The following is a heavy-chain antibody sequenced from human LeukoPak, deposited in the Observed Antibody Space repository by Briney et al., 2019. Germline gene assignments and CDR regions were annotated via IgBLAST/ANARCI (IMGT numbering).Heavy chain of an antibody. D-gene: IGHD3-22*01. Sequence: SETLSLTCTVSGGSISSYYWNWIRQPPGKGLEWIGYIYYSGSTYYNPSLKSRVTISVDTSKNQFSLKLSSVTAADTAVYYCARTLWYYDSSGYFIWGQGTMVTVSS. J-gene: IGHJ3*02. CDR3: ARTLWYYDSSGYFI. V-gene: IGHV4-59*04. CDR1: GGSISSYY. CDR2: IYYSGST.